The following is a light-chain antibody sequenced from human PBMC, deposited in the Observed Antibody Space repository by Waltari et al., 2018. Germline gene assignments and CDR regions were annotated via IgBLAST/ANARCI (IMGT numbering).Light chain of an antibody. V-gene: IGKV3-15*01. CDR3: QQYNNWPLT. J-gene: IGKJ1*01. CDR1: QSVSSD. Sequence: EMVMTQSPATLSVSPGERATLSCRASQSVSSDLAWYQQKSGQAPRLLIYAASNRVTGIPARFNGGGSGTEFTLTISSLQSGDSAVYYCQQYNNWPLTFGQGTKVEIK. CDR2: AAS.